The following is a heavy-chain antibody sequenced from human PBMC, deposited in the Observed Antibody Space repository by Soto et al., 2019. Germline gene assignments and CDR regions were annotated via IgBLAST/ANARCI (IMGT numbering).Heavy chain of an antibody. CDR2: ISGSGGST. Sequence: GGSLRLSCAASGFTFSSYAMSWVRQAPGKGLEWVSAISGSGGSTYYADSVKGRFTISRDNSKNTLYLQMNSLRAEDTAVYYCAKDLGYCSGGSCYPGFSYWGQGTLVTVSS. V-gene: IGHV3-23*01. CDR1: GFTFSSYA. D-gene: IGHD2-15*01. CDR3: AKDLGYCSGGSCYPGFSY. J-gene: IGHJ4*02.